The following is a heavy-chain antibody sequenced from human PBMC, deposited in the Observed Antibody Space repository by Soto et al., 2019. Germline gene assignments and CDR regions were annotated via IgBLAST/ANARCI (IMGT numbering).Heavy chain of an antibody. Sequence: PVGSLRLSCAASGFTFSSYAMSWVRQAPGKGLEWVSAISGSGGSTYYADSVKGRFTISRDNSKNTLYLQMNSLRAEDTAVYYCAKAHVVVVADRVYYYGMDVWGQGTTVTVSS. J-gene: IGHJ6*02. D-gene: IGHD2-15*01. CDR3: AKAHVVVVADRVYYYGMDV. CDR1: GFTFSSYA. V-gene: IGHV3-23*01. CDR2: ISGSGGST.